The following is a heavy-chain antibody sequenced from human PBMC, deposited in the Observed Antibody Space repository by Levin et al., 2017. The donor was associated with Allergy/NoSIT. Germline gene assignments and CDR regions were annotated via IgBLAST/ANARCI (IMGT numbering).Heavy chain of an antibody. J-gene: IGHJ6*02. D-gene: IGHD6-13*01. CDR2: ISSSGSTI. Sequence: GGSLRLSCAASGFTFSDYYMSWIRQAPGKGLEWVSYISSSGSTIYYADSVKGRFTISRDNAKNSLYLQMNSLRAEDTAVYYCARDRAWWEYNIAAAGTKKKWGMDVWGQGTTVTVSS. CDR1: GFTFSDYY. V-gene: IGHV3-11*01. CDR3: ARDRAWWEYNIAAAGTKKKWGMDV.